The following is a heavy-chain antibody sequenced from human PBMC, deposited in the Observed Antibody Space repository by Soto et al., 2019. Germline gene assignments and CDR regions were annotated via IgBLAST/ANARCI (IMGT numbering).Heavy chain of an antibody. J-gene: IGHJ6*02. CDR3: ARDNVDTAMVKGYYGMDV. CDR1: GFPFSRCA. D-gene: IGHD5-18*01. CDR2: ISHSDHST. V-gene: IGHV3-23*01. Sequence: EVQLLESGGGLVQPGGSLRLSCAASGFPFSRCAMNWVRQAPGKGLEWVSTISHSDHSTYYADSVKGRFTVSRDNSENTLYLQMNSLRAEDTAVYYCARDNVDTAMVKGYYGMDVWGQGTTVTVSS.